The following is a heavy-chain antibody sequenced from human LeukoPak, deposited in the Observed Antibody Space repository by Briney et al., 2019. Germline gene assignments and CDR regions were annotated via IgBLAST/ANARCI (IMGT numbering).Heavy chain of an antibody. CDR1: GGTFSSYA. Sequence: GASVKVSCKASGGTFSSYAIGWVRQAPGQGLEWMGGIIPIFGTANYAQKFQGRVTITTDESTSTAYMELSSLRSEDTAVYYCARVVRFAGSYYMDVWGKGTTVTVSS. CDR3: ARVVRFAGSYYMDV. D-gene: IGHD3-16*01. CDR2: IIPIFGTA. J-gene: IGHJ6*03. V-gene: IGHV1-69*05.